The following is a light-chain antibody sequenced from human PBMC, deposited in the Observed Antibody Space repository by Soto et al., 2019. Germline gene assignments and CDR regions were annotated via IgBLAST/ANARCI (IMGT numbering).Light chain of an antibody. J-gene: IGKJ3*01. V-gene: IGKV1-39*01. CDR2: AAS. Sequence: DIQMTQSPSSLSASVGDRFTITCRASQSISSYLNWYQQKPGKAPKLLISAASSLQSGVPSRFSGSGSGTDFALTISSLQPEDFATYYYQLRYSTPITFGPGTKVDIK. CDR1: QSISSY. CDR3: QLRYSTPIT.